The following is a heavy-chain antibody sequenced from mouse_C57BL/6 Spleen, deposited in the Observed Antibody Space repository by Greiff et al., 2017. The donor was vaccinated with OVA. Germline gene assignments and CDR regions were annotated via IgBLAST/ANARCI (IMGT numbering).Heavy chain of an antibody. Sequence: EVKLVESGGGLVKPGGSLKLSCAASGFTFSDYGMHWVRQAPEKGLEWVAYISSGSSTIYYADTVKGRFTISRDNAKNTLFLQMTSLRSEDTAMYYCARKSHYGSSYGFAYWGQGTLVTVSA. J-gene: IGHJ3*01. D-gene: IGHD1-1*01. V-gene: IGHV5-17*01. CDR1: GFTFSDYG. CDR2: ISSGSSTI. CDR3: ARKSHYGSSYGFAY.